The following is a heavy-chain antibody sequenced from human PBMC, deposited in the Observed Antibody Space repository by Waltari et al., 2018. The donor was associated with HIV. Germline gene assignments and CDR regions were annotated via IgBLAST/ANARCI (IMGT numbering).Heavy chain of an antibody. CDR3: ASLYNYVWGSPPPFDY. V-gene: IGHV3-74*01. CDR2: INSDGSST. CDR1: AFTFRTYW. J-gene: IGHJ4*02. D-gene: IGHD3-16*01. Sequence: EVQPVVSGGGLVQPGGSLRVSCAASAFTFRTYWLHWVRQAPGKGLVWVSRINSDGSSTNYADSVKGRFTISRDNAKNTVYLQMNSLRAEDTALYYCASLYNYVWGSPPPFDYWGQGTLVTVSS.